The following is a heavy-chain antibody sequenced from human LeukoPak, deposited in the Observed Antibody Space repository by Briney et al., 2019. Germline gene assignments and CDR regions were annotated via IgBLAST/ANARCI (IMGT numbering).Heavy chain of an antibody. CDR1: GFTFNSYW. CDR2: IKQDGSGK. D-gene: IGHD6-25*01. V-gene: IGHV3-7*01. CDR3: ARDPDQIAGANFAY. J-gene: IGHJ4*02. Sequence: GGSLSLSCAASGFTFNSYWMNWVRQAPGKGLEWVANIKQDGSGKYYVDSVKGRFTISRDNAKNSLYLQMNSLRAEDTAVYYCARDPDQIAGANFAYWGQGTLVTVSS.